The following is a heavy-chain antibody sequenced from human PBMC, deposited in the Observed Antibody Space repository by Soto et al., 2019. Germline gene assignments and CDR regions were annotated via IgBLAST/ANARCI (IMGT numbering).Heavy chain of an antibody. CDR2: IYYSGST. V-gene: IGHV4-59*01. Sequence: SETLSLTCTVSGGSISSYYWSWIRQPPGKRLEWIGYIYYSGSTNYKPSLKSRVTISVDTSKNQFSLKLSSVTAADPAVYYCARMYYYDSSGYRLNWFDPWGQGTLVTVSS. CDR1: GGSISSYY. D-gene: IGHD3-22*01. J-gene: IGHJ5*02. CDR3: ARMYYYDSSGYRLNWFDP.